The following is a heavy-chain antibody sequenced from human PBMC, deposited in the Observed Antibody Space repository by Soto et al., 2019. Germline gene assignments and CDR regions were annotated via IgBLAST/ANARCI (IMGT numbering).Heavy chain of an antibody. V-gene: IGHV4-31*03. CDR2: IYYSGST. CDR3: ARATYYYDSSGYYYVPYFDY. D-gene: IGHD3-22*01. CDR1: GGSISSGGYY. Sequence: QVQLQESGPGLVKPSQTLSLTCTVSGGSISSGGYYWSWIRQHPGKGLEWFGYIYYSGSTYYNPSLKSRVTISVDTSKNQFSLKLSSVTAADTAVYYCARATYYYDSSGYYYVPYFDYWGQGTLVTVSS. J-gene: IGHJ4*02.